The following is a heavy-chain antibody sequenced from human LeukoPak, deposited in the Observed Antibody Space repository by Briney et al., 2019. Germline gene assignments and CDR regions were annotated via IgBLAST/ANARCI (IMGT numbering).Heavy chain of an antibody. D-gene: IGHD3-3*01. V-gene: IGHV4-34*01. J-gene: IGHJ4*02. Sequence: SETLSLTCAVYGGSFRGYYWSRIRQPPGKGLEWIGEINHSGSTNYNPSLKSRVTISVDTSKNQFSLKLSSVTAADTAVYYCARGSSEWRADYWGQGTLVTVSS. CDR1: GGSFRGYY. CDR3: ARGSSEWRADY. CDR2: INHSGST.